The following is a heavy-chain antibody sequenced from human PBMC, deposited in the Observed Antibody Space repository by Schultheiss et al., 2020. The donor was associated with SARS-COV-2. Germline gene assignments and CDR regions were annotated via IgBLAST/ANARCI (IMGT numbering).Heavy chain of an antibody. V-gene: IGHV4-61*02. J-gene: IGHJ5*02. CDR1: GGSISSGGYS. Sequence: TLSLTCAVSGGSISSGGYSWSWIRQPAGKGLEWIGRIYTSGSTNYNPSLKSRVTMSVDTSKNQFSLKLSSVTAADTAVYYCARKAPSWFDPWGQGTLVTVSS. CDR3: ARKAPSWFDP. CDR2: IYTSGST.